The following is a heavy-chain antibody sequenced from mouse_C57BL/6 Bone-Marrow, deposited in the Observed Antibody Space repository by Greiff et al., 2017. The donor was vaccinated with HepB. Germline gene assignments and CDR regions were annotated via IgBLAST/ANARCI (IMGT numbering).Heavy chain of an antibody. CDR3: ARSWYYGSSFYYAMGD. Sequence: QVQLKQSGAELVKPGASVKISCKASGYAFSSYWMNWVKQRPGKGLEWIGQIYPGDGDTNYNGKFKGKATLTADKSSSTAYMQLSSLTSEDSAVYFGARSWYYGSSFYYAMGDWGQGTSVTVSS. V-gene: IGHV1-80*01. CDR1: GYAFSSYW. CDR2: IYPGDGDT. D-gene: IGHD1-1*01. J-gene: IGHJ4*01.